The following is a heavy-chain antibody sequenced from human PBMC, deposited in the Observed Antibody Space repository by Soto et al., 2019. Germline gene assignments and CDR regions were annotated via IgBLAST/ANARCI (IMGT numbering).Heavy chain of an antibody. Sequence: EFGGAVIQPGKSLRLACAASGFTFSSRGMHWVRQAPGKGLEWVAIISRDANSKFYADSVKGRFTISRDNSKNTLYLEMNSLRPEDTAVYYCVKEDDNYFFDYWGQGTLVTVSA. J-gene: IGHJ4*02. V-gene: IGHV3-30*18. CDR1: GFTFSSRG. CDR2: ISRDANSK. D-gene: IGHD1-1*01. CDR3: VKEDDNYFFDY.